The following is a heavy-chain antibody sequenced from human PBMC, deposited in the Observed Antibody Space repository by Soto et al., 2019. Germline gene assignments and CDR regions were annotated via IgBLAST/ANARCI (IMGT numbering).Heavy chain of an antibody. V-gene: IGHV3-21*01. Sequence: GGSLRLSCVASGFTFRSSSMNWVRQAPGKGLELVSSISGTSDYIDYADSVRGRFTVSRDNVKNSLYLQMDSLRVEDTALYFCVGDADYLPPGQHMIHGQYWGQGTPVTVSS. CDR2: ISGTSDYI. CDR1: GFTFRSSS. D-gene: IGHD3-16*01. CDR3: VGDADYLPPGQHMIHGQY. J-gene: IGHJ4*02.